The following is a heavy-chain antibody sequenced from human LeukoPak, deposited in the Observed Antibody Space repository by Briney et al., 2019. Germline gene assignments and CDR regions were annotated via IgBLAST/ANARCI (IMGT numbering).Heavy chain of an antibody. CDR2: IWYDGSNK. V-gene: IGHV3-33*01. CDR1: GFTFSSYG. Sequence: GGSLRLSCAASGFTFSSYGMHWVRQAPGKGLEWVAVIWYDGSNKYYADCVKGRFTISRDNSKNTLYLQMNSLRAEDTAVYYCARDRDYYGTFYYFDYWGQGTLVTVSS. D-gene: IGHD3-10*01. CDR3: ARDRDYYGTFYYFDY. J-gene: IGHJ4*02.